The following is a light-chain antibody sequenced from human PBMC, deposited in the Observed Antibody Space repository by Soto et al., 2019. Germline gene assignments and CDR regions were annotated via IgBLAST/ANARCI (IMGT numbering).Light chain of an antibody. Sequence: DIQRTQSPSSLSASVGARVTITCRASQSHGGYFNWCQQKPGKAPKHLLYDAASFRSGVPSGMIGSRSWADFTLTKISLLPEEYAAVYYRLRYIIPRTFGQGTKVDIK. J-gene: IGKJ1*01. CDR2: DAA. V-gene: IGKV1-39*01. CDR3: RLRYIIPRT. CDR1: QSHGGY.